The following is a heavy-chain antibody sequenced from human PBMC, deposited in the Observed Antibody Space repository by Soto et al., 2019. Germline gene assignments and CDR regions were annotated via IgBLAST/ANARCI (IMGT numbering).Heavy chain of an antibody. D-gene: IGHD3-22*01. CDR2: ISGSGGST. V-gene: IGHV3-23*01. J-gene: IGHJ4*02. Sequence: PGGSLRLSCAASGFTFSSYAMSWVRQAPGKGLEWVSAISGSGGSTSYADSVKGRFTISRDNSKNTLYLQMNSLRAEDTAVYYCAKDGHMISTPADYWGQGTLVTVSS. CDR3: AKDGHMISTPADY. CDR1: GFTFSSYA.